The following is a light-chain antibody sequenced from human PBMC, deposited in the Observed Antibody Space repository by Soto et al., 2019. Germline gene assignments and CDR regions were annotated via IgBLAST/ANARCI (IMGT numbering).Light chain of an antibody. CDR1: SSDVGAYNY. Sequence: QSAPTQPPSASGSPGQSATISWTGTSSDVGAYNYVSWYQQYPGKAPKLIIYEVSKRPSGVPNRFSGSKSGNTASLTVSGLQPEDEADYYCSSYAGSSTWVFGGGTKLTVL. J-gene: IGLJ2*01. CDR2: EVS. V-gene: IGLV2-8*01. CDR3: SSYAGSSTWV.